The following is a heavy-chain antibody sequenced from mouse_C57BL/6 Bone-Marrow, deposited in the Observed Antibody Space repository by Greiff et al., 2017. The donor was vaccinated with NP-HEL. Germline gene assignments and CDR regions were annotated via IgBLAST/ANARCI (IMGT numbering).Heavy chain of an antibody. D-gene: IGHD1-1*01. CDR1: GYAFSSSW. CDR2: IYPGDGDT. J-gene: IGHJ1*03. CDR3: AWGYYGSSPYWYFDV. Sequence: QVQLQQSGPELVKPGASVKISCKASGYAFSSSWMNWVKQRPGKGLEWMGRIYPGDGDTNYNGKFKGKATLTADKSSSTAYMQLSSLTSEDSAVYFCAWGYYGSSPYWYFDVWGTGTTVTVSS. V-gene: IGHV1-82*01.